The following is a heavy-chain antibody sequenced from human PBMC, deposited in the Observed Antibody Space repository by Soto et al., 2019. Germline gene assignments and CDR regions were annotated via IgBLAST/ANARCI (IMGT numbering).Heavy chain of an antibody. V-gene: IGHV3-30*18. J-gene: IGHJ6*02. D-gene: IGHD6-25*01. CDR2: ISYDGSNK. Sequence: PGASLRLSCAASGFTFSSYGMHWVRQAPGKGLEWVAVISYDGSNKYYADSVKGRFTISRDNSKNKLYLQMNSLRAEDTAVYYCAKDSDPVSTSSGDVWGQGTTVTVS. CDR3: AKDSDPVSTSSGDV. CDR1: GFTFSSYG.